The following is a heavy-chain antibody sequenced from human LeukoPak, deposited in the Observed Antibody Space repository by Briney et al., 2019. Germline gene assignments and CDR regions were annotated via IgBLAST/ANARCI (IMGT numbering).Heavy chain of an antibody. CDR2: IWYDGSNK. CDR1: GFTFSGFG. J-gene: IGHJ4*02. D-gene: IGHD4-23*01. V-gene: IGHV3-33*01. Sequence: GGSLRLSCAASGFTFSGFGMHWVRQAPGKGLEWVAVIWYDGSNKYYADSVKGRFTISRDNPKNTLYVQMNSLRAEDTAVYYCARGRGADYGGNSGYFDYWGQGTLVTVSS. CDR3: ARGRGADYGGNSGYFDY.